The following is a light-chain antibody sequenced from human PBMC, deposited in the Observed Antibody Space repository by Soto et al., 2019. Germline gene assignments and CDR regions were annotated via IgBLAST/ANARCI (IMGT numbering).Light chain of an antibody. V-gene: IGLV4-69*01. CDR3: QTWGTGIPWV. CDR2: LNSDGSH. CDR1: SGHSSYA. J-gene: IGLJ3*02. Sequence: QSVLTQSPSASASLGASVKLTSTLSSGHSSYAIAWHQQQPEKGPRYLMKLNSDGSHSKGDGIPDRFSGSSSGAERYLTISSLQSEDEADYYCQTWGTGIPWVFGGGTKLTVL.